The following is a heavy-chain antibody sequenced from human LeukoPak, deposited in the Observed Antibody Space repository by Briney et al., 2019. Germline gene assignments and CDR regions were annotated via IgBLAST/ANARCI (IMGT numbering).Heavy chain of an antibody. CDR1: GFTFDDYA. D-gene: IGHD6-13*01. J-gene: IGHJ4*02. V-gene: IGHV3-9*01. CDR2: ISWNSGSI. CDR3: AKDKSSSLDY. Sequence: GGSLRLSCAASGFTFDDYAMHWVRQAPGKGLEWVSGISWNSGSIGYADSVKGRFTISRDNAKNSLYLQMNSLRAEDTALYYCAKDKSSSLDYWGQGTLVTVSS.